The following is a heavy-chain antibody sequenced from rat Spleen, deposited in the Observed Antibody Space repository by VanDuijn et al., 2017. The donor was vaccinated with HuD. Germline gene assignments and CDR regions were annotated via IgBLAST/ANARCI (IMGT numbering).Heavy chain of an antibody. V-gene: IGHV5-29*01. J-gene: IGHJ1*01. D-gene: IGHD1-12*01. CDR1: GFTFSDFF. Sequence: EVQLVESDGGLVQPGRSLKLSCAASGFTFSDFFMAWVRQAPAKGLEWVATISSDGSSTYYRDSVKGRFTISRDNAKRTLFLQMDSLRSDDTATYYCATSPYYWYFDFWGPGTMVTVSS. CDR2: ISSDGSST. CDR3: ATSPYYWYFDF.